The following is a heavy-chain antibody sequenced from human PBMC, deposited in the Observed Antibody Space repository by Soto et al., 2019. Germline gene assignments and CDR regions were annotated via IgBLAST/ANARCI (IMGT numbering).Heavy chain of an antibody. CDR1: GYSFTSYW. Sequence: GESLKISCKGSGYSFTSYWISWVRQMPGKGLEWMGRIDPSDSYTNYSPSFQGHVTISADKSISTAYLQWSSLKASDTAMYYCARHCGYSGYDRSYYYGMDVWGQGTTVTVSS. CDR2: IDPSDSYT. J-gene: IGHJ6*02. CDR3: ARHCGYSGYDRSYYYGMDV. V-gene: IGHV5-10-1*01. D-gene: IGHD5-12*01.